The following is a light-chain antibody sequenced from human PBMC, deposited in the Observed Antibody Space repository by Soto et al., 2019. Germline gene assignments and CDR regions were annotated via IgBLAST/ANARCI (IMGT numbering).Light chain of an antibody. CDR3: ATWDDSLSGHYV. CDR1: SSNIGSNY. J-gene: IGLJ1*01. V-gene: IGLV1-47*01. Sequence: QSVLTQPPSASGTPGHGVTIFCSGSSSNIGSNYVYWYQHLPGAAPKLLIYRDNERPSGVPDRFSGSKSGTSASLAISGLRSDDEADYYCATWDDSLSGHYVFGNGTKVTVL. CDR2: RDN.